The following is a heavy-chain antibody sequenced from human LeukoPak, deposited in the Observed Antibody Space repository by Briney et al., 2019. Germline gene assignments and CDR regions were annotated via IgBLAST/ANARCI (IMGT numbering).Heavy chain of an antibody. J-gene: IGHJ5*02. CDR2: INPDSGGT. V-gene: IGHV1-2*02. CDR1: GYTFTAYY. D-gene: IGHD5/OR15-5a*01. CDR3: ARATKVVSGQAAWFDP. Sequence: ASVKVSCAASGYTFTAYYIHWLRQAPGQGPEWMGWINPDSGGTNNAQKFQGRVTMTRDTSINTAYMQLSSLRSDDTALYYCARATKVVSGQAAWFDPWGQGTLVIVSS.